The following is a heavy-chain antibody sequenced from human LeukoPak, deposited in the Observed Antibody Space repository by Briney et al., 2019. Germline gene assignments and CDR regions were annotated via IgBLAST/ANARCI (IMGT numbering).Heavy chain of an antibody. CDR1: GFIFSDYS. V-gene: IGHV3-48*01. J-gene: IGHJ4*02. D-gene: IGHD5-18*01. CDR2: ISTSSNTI. CDR3: ARGAAHSYGYFSDY. Sequence: GGSLRLSCEGSGFIFSDYSTSWVRQAPGKGLEWLSFISTSSNTIYYADSVRGRFTVSRDNGNNLLFLQMTGLRAEDTAAYYCARGAAHSYGYFSDYWGQGILVAVSS.